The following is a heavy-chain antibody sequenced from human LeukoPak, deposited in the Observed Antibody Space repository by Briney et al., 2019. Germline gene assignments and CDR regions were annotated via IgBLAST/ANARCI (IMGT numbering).Heavy chain of an antibody. J-gene: IGHJ4*02. CDR1: GYTFTGYY. Sequence: ASVKVSCKASGYTFTGYYMHWVRQAPGQGLEWMGWINPNGGGTNYAQKFQGRVTMTRDTSISTAYMELSRLRSDDTAVYYCARVLRRAIVATILNYWGQGTLVTVSS. D-gene: IGHD5-12*01. CDR2: INPNGGGT. CDR3: ARVLRRAIVATILNY. V-gene: IGHV1-2*02.